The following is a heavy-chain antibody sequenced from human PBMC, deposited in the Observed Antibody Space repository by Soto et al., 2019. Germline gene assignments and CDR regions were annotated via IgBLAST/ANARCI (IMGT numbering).Heavy chain of an antibody. V-gene: IGHV5-51*01. CDR2: IYPGDSDT. CDR1: GYSFTSYW. Sequence: PGESLKISCKGSGYSFTSYWIGWVRQMPGKSMEWMGIIYPGDSDTRYSPSFQGQVTISADKSISTAYLQWSSLKASDTAMYYCAICSWFGRNDVYYYYYMDVWGKGTTVTVSS. D-gene: IGHD3-10*01. CDR3: AICSWFGRNDVYYYYYMDV. J-gene: IGHJ6*03.